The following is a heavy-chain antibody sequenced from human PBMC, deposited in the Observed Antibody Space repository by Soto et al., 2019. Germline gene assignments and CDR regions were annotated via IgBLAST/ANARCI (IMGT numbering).Heavy chain of an antibody. CDR2: IWYDGSNK. D-gene: IGHD3-22*01. CDR3: ARDHHLPSGYRDAFDI. V-gene: IGHV3-33*01. Sequence: QVQLVESGGGVVQPGRSLRLSCAASGFTFSSYGMHWVRQAPGKGLEWVAVIWYDGSNKYHADSVKGRFTISRDNSKNTLYLQMNSLRAEDTAVYYCARDHHLPSGYRDAFDIWGQGTMVTVSS. CDR1: GFTFSSYG. J-gene: IGHJ3*02.